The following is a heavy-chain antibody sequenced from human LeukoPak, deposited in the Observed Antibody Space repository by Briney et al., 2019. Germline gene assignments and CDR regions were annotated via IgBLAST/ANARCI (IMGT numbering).Heavy chain of an antibody. CDR2: VHYSGTT. Sequence: PSETLSLTCTVSDGSITNYDWSWFRQPPGKGLEFIGHVHYSGTTNYNPSLRSRVTISIDTSKKHFFLKLKSVTAADTAVYYCATGYGDFRVEGRYFYSWGQGTLVTVSS. CDR3: ATGYGDFRVEGRYFYS. D-gene: IGHD4-17*01. CDR1: DGSITNYD. V-gene: IGHV4-59*01. J-gene: IGHJ4*02.